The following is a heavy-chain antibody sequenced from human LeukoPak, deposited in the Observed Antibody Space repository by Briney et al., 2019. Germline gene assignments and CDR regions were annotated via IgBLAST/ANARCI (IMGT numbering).Heavy chain of an antibody. CDR3: ARGGIAAAGRGGAFDI. V-gene: IGHV4-39*07. D-gene: IGHD6-13*01. J-gene: IGHJ3*02. Sequence: SETLSLTCTVSGGSISSSSYYWGWIRQPPGKGLEWIGSIYYSGSTYYNPSLKSRVTISVDTSKNQFSLKLSSVTAADTAMYYCARGGIAAAGRGGAFDIWGQGTMVTVSS. CDR1: GGSISSSSYY. CDR2: IYYSGST.